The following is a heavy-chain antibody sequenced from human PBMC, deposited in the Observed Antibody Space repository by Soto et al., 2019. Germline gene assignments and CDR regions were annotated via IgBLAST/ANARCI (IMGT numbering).Heavy chain of an antibody. D-gene: IGHD3-22*01. Sequence: GGSLRLSCAASGFTFSSYAMSWVRQAPGKGLEWVSAISGSGGSTYYADSVKGRFTISRDNSKNTLYLQMNSLRAEDTAVYYCAKESSITMIVVVITTFDYWGQGTLVTVSS. CDR2: ISGSGGST. CDR3: AKESSITMIVVVITTFDY. V-gene: IGHV3-23*01. J-gene: IGHJ4*02. CDR1: GFTFSSYA.